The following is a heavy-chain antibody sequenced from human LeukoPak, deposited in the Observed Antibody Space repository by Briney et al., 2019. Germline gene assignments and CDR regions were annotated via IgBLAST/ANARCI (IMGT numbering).Heavy chain of an antibody. V-gene: IGHV1-8*01. CDR3: ARVYSGSWFIWGGPDFDY. CDR2: MNPNSGNT. Sequence: ASVKVSCKASGYTFTSYDINWVRQATGQGLEWMGWMNPNSGNTGYAQKFQGRVTMTRNTSISTAYMELSSLRSEDTAVYYCARVYSGSWFIWGGPDFDYWGQGTLVTVSS. J-gene: IGHJ4*02. D-gene: IGHD6-13*01. CDR1: GYTFTSYD.